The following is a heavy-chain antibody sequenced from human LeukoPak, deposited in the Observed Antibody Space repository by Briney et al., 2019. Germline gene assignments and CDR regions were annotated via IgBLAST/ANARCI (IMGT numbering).Heavy chain of an antibody. Sequence: GGSLSLSCVISGFTFSSYWMSWVRQAPGKGLEWVANIKQDGSEKYYVDSVKGRFTISRDNAKNSLYLQMNSLRAEDTAVYYCARRSYDSSGYYSAWGQGTLVTVSS. D-gene: IGHD3-22*01. CDR1: GFTFSSYW. CDR2: IKQDGSEK. CDR3: ARRSYDSSGYYSA. V-gene: IGHV3-7*01. J-gene: IGHJ4*02.